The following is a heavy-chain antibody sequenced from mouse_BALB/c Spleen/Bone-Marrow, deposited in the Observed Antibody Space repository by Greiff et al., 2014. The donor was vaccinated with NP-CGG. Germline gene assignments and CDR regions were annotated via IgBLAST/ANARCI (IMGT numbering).Heavy chain of an antibody. CDR1: GFTFSSYG. Sequence: EVQRVESGGDLVKPGGSLKLSCVASGFTFSSYGMSWVRQTPDKRLEWVATISSGGTYIYYPDSVKGRFTISRDNAKNTLYLQMSSLKSEDTAMYYCVRLDGYSLWYFDVWGAGTTVTVSS. V-gene: IGHV5-6*01. D-gene: IGHD2-3*01. CDR3: VRLDGYSLWYFDV. CDR2: ISSGGTYI. J-gene: IGHJ1*01.